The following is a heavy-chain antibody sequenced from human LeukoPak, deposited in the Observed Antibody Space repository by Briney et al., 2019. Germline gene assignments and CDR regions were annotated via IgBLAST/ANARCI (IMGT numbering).Heavy chain of an antibody. D-gene: IGHD3-16*02. CDR2: IYNDGGT. V-gene: IGHV3-53*01. J-gene: IGHJ3*01. CDR3: VKRLTLGDLSIKGAFAL. CDR1: GFTVSSHY. Sequence: GGSLRLSCAASGFTVSSHYMSWVRQGPGKGLEWVALIYNDGGTHYTDSGKGRFTISRDTSSNTLFLQMNSLRVEDSAMYYCVKRLTLGDLSIKGAFALWGQGTMVTVAS.